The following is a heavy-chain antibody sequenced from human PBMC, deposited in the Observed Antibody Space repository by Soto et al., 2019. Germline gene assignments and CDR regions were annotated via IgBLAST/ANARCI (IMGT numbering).Heavy chain of an antibody. CDR3: ARSLAYCTGGTCYKGYGMDV. CDR2: IDPSDSYT. D-gene: IGHD2-8*02. J-gene: IGHJ6*02. Sequence: EVQLVQPGAEVKKPGESLRISCKGSGFTFTRHWISWVRQMPGGGLEWMGKIDPSDSYTNYSPSFQGHVTISADKSINTAYLQWSGLQASDTAMYYCARSLAYCTGGTCYKGYGMDVWGQGTTVIVSS. V-gene: IGHV5-10-1*03. CDR1: GFTFTRHW.